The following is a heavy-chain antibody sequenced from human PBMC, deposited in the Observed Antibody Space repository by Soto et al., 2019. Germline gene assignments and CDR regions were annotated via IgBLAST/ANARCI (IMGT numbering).Heavy chain of an antibody. J-gene: IGHJ4*02. D-gene: IGHD3-10*01. Sequence: QVQLQESGPGLVKPSETLSLTCTVSGGSISSYFWSWIRQPPGTGLEWIGYINDSGSTNYNPSLKSRVPRSVDTSKNQVSLKLSSVTAADTAFYYCARDRGGYFDYWGQGSLVTVSS. V-gene: IGHV4-59*01. CDR3: ARDRGGYFDY. CDR2: INDSGST. CDR1: GGSISSYF.